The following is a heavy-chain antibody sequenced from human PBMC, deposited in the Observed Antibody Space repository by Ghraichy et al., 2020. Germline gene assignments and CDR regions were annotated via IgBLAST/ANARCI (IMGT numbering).Heavy chain of an antibody. CDR1: GFTVSSNY. D-gene: IGHD3-10*01. J-gene: IGHJ6*02. V-gene: IGHV3-53*01. CDR3: ARCITMYGMDV. CDR2: IYSGGST. Sequence: GGSLRLSCAASGFTVSSNYMSWVRQAPGKGLEWVSVIYSGGSTYYADSVKGRFTISRDNSKNTLYLQMNSRRAEDTAVYYCARCITMYGMDVWGQGTTVTVSS.